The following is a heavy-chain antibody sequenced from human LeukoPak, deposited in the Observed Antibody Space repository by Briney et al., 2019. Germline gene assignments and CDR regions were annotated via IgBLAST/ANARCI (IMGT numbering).Heavy chain of an antibody. CDR2: INHSGST. J-gene: IGHJ4*02. CDR3: ARVCSSGRCLDY. D-gene: IGHD2-15*01. V-gene: IGHV4-38-2*02. Sequence: SETLSLACTVSGYSISSGYYWAWMRQPPGKGLEWIGSINHSGSTYYDPSLKSRVTVSVDTSKNQVSLRLSSVTAADTAVYYCARVCSSGRCLDYWGQGTLVTVSS. CDR1: GYSISSGYY.